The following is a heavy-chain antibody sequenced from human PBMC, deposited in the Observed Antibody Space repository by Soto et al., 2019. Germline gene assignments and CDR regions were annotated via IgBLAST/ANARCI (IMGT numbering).Heavy chain of an antibody. Sequence: EVQLVESGGGLVQPGGSLRLSCAASGFTFSTYNMNWVRQAPGKGLEWVSYISSSSRAIYYADSVKGRFTISRDNAKNSLYLQINNLRDEDTAVYYCARVPLTCGGDCYIADYWGQGTLVTVSS. CDR1: GFTFSTYN. CDR3: ARVPLTCGGDCYIADY. D-gene: IGHD2-21*02. J-gene: IGHJ4*02. CDR2: ISSSSRAI. V-gene: IGHV3-48*02.